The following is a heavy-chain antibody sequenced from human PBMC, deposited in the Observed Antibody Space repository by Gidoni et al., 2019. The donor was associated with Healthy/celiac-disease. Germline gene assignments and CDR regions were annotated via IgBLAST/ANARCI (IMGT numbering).Heavy chain of an antibody. D-gene: IGHD6-19*01. CDR1: GGSFSGYS. J-gene: IGHJ6*02. Sequence: QVQLQQWGAGLLKPSETLSLPCAVYGGSFSGYSWSWIRQPPGKGLEWIGEINHSGSTNYNPSLKSRVTISVDTSKNQFSLKLSSVTAADTAVYYCARAAPYSSGWYVGYYYYGMDVWGQGTTVTVSS. CDR3: ARAAPYSSGWYVGYYYYGMDV. CDR2: INHSGST. V-gene: IGHV4-34*01.